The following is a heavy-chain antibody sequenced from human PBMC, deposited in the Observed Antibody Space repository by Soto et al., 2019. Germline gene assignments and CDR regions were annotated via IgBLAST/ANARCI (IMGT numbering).Heavy chain of an antibody. V-gene: IGHV3-33*01. CDR3: ARVEAPLIHSDHYYYGMDV. Sequence: QVHLVESGGGVVRPGRSLRLACEASGFTFSTYGMHWVRQAPGKGLQWVAVIWYDGTNAYYADSVKGRFTISRDNSKDTLYLEMNNLRTEDTAVYYCARVEAPLIHSDHYYYGMDVWGQATTVTV. CDR1: GFTFSTYG. CDR2: IWYDGTNA. D-gene: IGHD5-18*01. J-gene: IGHJ6*02.